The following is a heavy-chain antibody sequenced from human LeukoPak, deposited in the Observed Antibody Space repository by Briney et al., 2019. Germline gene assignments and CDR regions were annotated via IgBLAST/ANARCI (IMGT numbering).Heavy chain of an antibody. CDR1: GFTFSSYA. CDR2: ISGSGGST. Sequence: GGSLRLSCAASGFTFSSYAMSWVRQAPGKGLEWVSAISGSGGSTYYADSVKGRFTISRDNAKNTVYLQMNSLRAEDTAVYYCARAPAYSGYDYWGQGTLVTVSS. D-gene: IGHD1-26*01. V-gene: IGHV3-23*01. CDR3: ARAPAYSGYDY. J-gene: IGHJ4*02.